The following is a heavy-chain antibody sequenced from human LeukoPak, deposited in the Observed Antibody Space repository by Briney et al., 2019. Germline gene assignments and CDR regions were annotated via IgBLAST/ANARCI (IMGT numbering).Heavy chain of an antibody. Sequence: PGGSLRLSCAASGFTFSSYSMTWVRQAPGKGLEWVSSISSSSSYIYYADSVKGRFTISRDNAKNSLYLQMNSLRAEDTAVYYCARDPSDYYDSSGIDYWGQGTLVTVSS. CDR2: ISSSSSYI. V-gene: IGHV3-21*01. CDR1: GFTFSSYS. J-gene: IGHJ4*02. D-gene: IGHD3-22*01. CDR3: ARDPSDYYDSSGIDY.